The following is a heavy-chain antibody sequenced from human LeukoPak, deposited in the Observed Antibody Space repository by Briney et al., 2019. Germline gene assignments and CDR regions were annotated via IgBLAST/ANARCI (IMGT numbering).Heavy chain of an antibody. V-gene: IGHV1-69*02. D-gene: IGHD5-18*01. CDR1: GGTFSSHS. CDR3: ARNPSGDVDTTMIMYYHYGMDV. J-gene: IGHJ6*02. CDR2: IIPLLGIV. Sequence: ASVRVSCKASGGTFSSHSISWVRQAPEQGLECMGRIIPLLGIVNYAQKFQGRVTITADKSTSTAYMEVSSLTSEDTAVYYCARNPSGDVDTTMIMYYHYGMDVWGQGTTVTVSS.